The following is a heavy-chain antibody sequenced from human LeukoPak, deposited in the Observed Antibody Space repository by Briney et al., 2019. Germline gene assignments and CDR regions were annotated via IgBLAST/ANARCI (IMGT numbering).Heavy chain of an antibody. V-gene: IGHV3-33*01. CDR2: IWYDGSNK. CDR1: GFTFSSYG. CDR3: ARDFDYGSWSVDY. Sequence: GRSLRLSCAASGFTFSSYGMHWVRQAPGKGLEWVAVIWYDGSNKYYADSVKGRFTISRDNSKNTLYLQMNSRRAEDTAVYYCARDFDYGSWSVDYWGQGTLVTVSS. D-gene: IGHD6-13*01. J-gene: IGHJ4*02.